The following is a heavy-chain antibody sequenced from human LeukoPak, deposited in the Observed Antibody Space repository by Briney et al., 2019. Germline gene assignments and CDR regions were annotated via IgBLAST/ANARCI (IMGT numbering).Heavy chain of an antibody. CDR1: GGTFSSYA. D-gene: IGHD6-6*01. J-gene: IGHJ4*02. CDR2: IIPIFGTA. CDR3: ASALAVAAPNDY. V-gene: IGHV1-69*13. Sequence: SVKVSCKASGGTFSSYAISWVRQAPGQGLGWMGGIIPIFGTANYAQKFQGRVTITADESTSTAYMELSSLRSEDTAVYYCASALAVAAPNDYWGQGTLVTVSS.